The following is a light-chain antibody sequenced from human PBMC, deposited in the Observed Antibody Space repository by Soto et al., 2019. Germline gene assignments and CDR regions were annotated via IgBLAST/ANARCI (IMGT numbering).Light chain of an antibody. J-gene: IGKJ1*01. CDR1: QGISNF. Sequence: DIQMTQSPSSLSASVGDRVTITCRASQGISNFLAWYQQKPGKVPKLLIYDASTLQSGVPSRFSGSGSGADFTLTISSLQPEDVATYYCQKYNSAPRAFGQGTKVDIK. CDR2: DAS. CDR3: QKYNSAPRA. V-gene: IGKV1-27*01.